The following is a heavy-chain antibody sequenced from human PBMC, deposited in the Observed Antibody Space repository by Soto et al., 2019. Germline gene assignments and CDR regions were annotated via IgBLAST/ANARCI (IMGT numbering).Heavy chain of an antibody. CDR3: AKDGPYDSSGYLNWYFDL. J-gene: IGHJ2*01. D-gene: IGHD3-22*01. V-gene: IGHV3-30*18. CDR2: ISYDGSNK. Sequence: WVRQAPGKGLEWVAVISYDGSNKYYADSVKGRFTISRDNSKNTLYLQMNSLRAEDTAVYYCAKDGPYDSSGYLNWYFDLWGRGTLVTVSS.